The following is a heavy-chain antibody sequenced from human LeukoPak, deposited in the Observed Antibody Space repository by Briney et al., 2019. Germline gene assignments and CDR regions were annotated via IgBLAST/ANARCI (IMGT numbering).Heavy chain of an antibody. CDR2: INSDGSIK. J-gene: IGHJ4*02. CDR1: GFTFSSYW. CDR3: ATSTQISKYADY. V-gene: IGHV3-74*01. Sequence: GKSLRLSCVASGFTFSSYWMHWVRQAPGKGLVWVSRINSDGSIKTYADSVRGRFTISRDNAKSTLYLQMNSLRAEDTAVYYCATSTQISKYADYWGQGALVTVSS. D-gene: IGHD2-2*01.